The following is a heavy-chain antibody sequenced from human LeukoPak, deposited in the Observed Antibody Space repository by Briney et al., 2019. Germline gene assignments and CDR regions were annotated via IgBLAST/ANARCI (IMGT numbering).Heavy chain of an antibody. CDR3: ARENSYGSGSYGFDP. CDR1: GGSISSYY. J-gene: IGHJ5*02. D-gene: IGHD3-10*01. CDR2: IYYSGST. Sequence: SETLSLTCTVSGGSISSYYWSWIRQPPGKGLEWIGYIYYSGSTNYNPSLESRVTISVDTSKNQFSLKLSSVTAADTAVYYCARENSYGSGSYGFDPWGQGTLVTVSS. V-gene: IGHV4-59*01.